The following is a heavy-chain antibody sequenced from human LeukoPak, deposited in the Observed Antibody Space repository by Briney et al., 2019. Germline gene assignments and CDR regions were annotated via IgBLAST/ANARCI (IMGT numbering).Heavy chain of an antibody. CDR1: GFTFSNAW. CDR3: TTEDGSGRLVPDY. V-gene: IGHV3-15*01. D-gene: IGHD3-10*01. J-gene: IGHJ4*02. Sequence: GGSLRLSCAASGFTFSNAWMSWVRQAPGKGLEWVGRIKSKTDGGTTDYAAPVKGRFTISRDDSKNTLYLQMNSLKTEDTAVYYCTTEDGSGRLVPDYWGQGTLVTVSS. CDR2: IKSKTDGGTT.